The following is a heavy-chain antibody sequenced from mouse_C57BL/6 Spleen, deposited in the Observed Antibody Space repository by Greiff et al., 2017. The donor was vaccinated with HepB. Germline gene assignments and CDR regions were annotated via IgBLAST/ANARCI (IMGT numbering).Heavy chain of an antibody. Sequence: QVQLQQPGTELVKPGASVKLSCKASGYTFTSYWMHWVKPRPGQGLEWIGNINPSNGGTNYNEKFKSKATLTVDKSSSTAYMQLSSLTSEDSAVYYCARSGLYYGSSYEYFDVWGTGTTVTVSS. J-gene: IGHJ1*03. CDR3: ARSGLYYGSSYEYFDV. CDR1: GYTFTSYW. D-gene: IGHD1-1*01. CDR2: INPSNGGT. V-gene: IGHV1-53*01.